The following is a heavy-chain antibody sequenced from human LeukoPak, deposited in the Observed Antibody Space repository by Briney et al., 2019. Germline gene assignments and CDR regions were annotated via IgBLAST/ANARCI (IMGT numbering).Heavy chain of an antibody. CDR2: IKQDGTEK. Sequence: PGGSLRLSCAASGFPFTAYWMGWVRQAPGKGLEWVANIKQDGTEKYYVDSVKGRFTISRDNAKNSLSLQMNNLRAEDTAIYYCARFRSGWYYFDYWGQGTLVTVSS. J-gene: IGHJ4*02. D-gene: IGHD6-19*01. CDR3: ARFRSGWYYFDY. V-gene: IGHV3-7*01. CDR1: GFPFTAYW.